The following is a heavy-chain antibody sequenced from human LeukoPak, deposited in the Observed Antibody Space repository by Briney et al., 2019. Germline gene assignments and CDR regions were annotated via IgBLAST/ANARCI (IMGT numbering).Heavy chain of an antibody. J-gene: IGHJ4*02. Sequence: PGGSPRLSCAASGFTFSSYAMSWVRQAPGKGLEWVSAISGNGGRTYYGDSVKGRFTISRDNSKNTLYLQMNSLRAEDTAVFYCAKVAEMGTILGKFDNWGQGTLVTVSS. CDR3: AKVAEMGTILGKFDN. D-gene: IGHD5-24*01. CDR2: ISGNGGRT. CDR1: GFTFSSYA. V-gene: IGHV3-23*01.